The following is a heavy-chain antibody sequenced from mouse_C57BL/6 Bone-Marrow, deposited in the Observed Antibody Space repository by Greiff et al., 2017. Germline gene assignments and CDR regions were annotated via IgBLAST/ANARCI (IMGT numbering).Heavy chain of an antibody. CDR3: ARYDYYAMDY. CDR1: GFTFSDYG. V-gene: IGHV5-17*01. J-gene: IGHJ4*01. CDR2: ISSGSSTI. Sequence: EVKLMESGGGLVKPGGSLKLSCAASGFTFSDYGMHWVRQAPEKGLEWVAYISSGSSTIYYADTMKGRFTISRDNAKNTLFLQMTSLRSEDTAMYYCARYDYYAMDYWGQGTSVTVSS.